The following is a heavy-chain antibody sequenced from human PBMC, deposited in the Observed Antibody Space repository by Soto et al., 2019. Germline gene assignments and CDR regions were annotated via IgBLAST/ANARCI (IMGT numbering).Heavy chain of an antibody. D-gene: IGHD3-16*01. CDR1: GASMNNYY. V-gene: IGHV4-59*12. CDR3: AREGGESSDGLYYFDS. J-gene: IGHJ4*02. Sequence: SETLSLTCSVSGASMNNYYGSWVRQPPGKGLEWIGYMYYSGSSNYNSSLKSRVTISIDTSKNQFSLKLSSVTAADTAVYFCAREGGESSDGLYYFDSWGQGSLVTVSS. CDR2: MYYSGSS.